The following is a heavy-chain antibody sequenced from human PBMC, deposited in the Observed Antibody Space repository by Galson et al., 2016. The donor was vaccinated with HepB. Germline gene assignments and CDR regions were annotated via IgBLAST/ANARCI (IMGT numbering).Heavy chain of an antibody. V-gene: IGHV3-23*01. CDR1: GFVFSNFG. Sequence: SLRLSCAASGFVFSNFGLSWVRQAPGKGLEWVASISTRSTTYYSDSVQGRFTISRDNSNNTLYLQMNGLRAEDTAVYYCAKERLVRRIFDHWGQGTLLTVSS. J-gene: IGHJ4*02. CDR3: AKERLVRRIFDH. CDR2: ISTRSTT. D-gene: IGHD1-1*01.